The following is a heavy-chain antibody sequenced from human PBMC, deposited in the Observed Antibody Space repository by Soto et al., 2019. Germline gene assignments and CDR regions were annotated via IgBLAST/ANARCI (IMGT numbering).Heavy chain of an antibody. CDR2: IYYSGST. D-gene: IGHD4-4*01. CDR3: ARGEYSKAGLFDY. J-gene: IGHJ4*02. CDR1: GGSISSGDYY. V-gene: IGHV4-30-4*01. Sequence: PSETLSLTCTVSGGSISSGDYYWSWIRQPPGKGLEWIGYIYYSGSTYYNPSLKSRVTISVDTSKNQFSLKLSSVTAADTAVYYCARGEYSKAGLFDYWGQGTLVTVSS.